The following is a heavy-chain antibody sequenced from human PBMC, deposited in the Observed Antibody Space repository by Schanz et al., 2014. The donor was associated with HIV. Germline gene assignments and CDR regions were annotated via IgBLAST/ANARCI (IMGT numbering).Heavy chain of an antibody. V-gene: IGHV1-69*01. D-gene: IGHD2-15*01. CDR2: IVPLFATA. CDR3: ARDFKDRGTFNWFDP. Sequence: QVQLVQSGAEVKKPGSSVRVSCKTSGGTFSSYAISWVRQAPGQGLEFMGGIVPLFATATYAPKFQARLTITADETTTTAYMELSSLTSEDTAVYYCARDFKDRGTFNWFDPWGQGTLVIVSS. CDR1: GGTFSSYA. J-gene: IGHJ5*02.